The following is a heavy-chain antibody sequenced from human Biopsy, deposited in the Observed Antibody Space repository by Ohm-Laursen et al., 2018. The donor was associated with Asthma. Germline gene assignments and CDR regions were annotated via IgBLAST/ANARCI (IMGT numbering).Heavy chain of an antibody. CDR2: IYYSGST. J-gene: IGHJ4*02. CDR3: VSPPGY. CDR1: GGSISSSSYY. V-gene: IGHV4-39*01. Sequence: SDTLSLTCTVSGGSISSSSYYWGWIRRPPGKGLEFIRTIYYSGSTYYNPSLKSRVTLSVDASKNQFSLKLTSVTAADTAVYYCVSPPGYWGQGTRVTVSS.